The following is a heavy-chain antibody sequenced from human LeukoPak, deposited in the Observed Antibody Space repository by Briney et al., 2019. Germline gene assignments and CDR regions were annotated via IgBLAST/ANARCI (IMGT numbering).Heavy chain of an antibody. J-gene: IGHJ4*02. CDR2: ISYDGSNK. CDR1: GFTFSSYG. Sequence: GRSLRLSCEASGFTFSSYGMHWVRQAPGKGLEWVAVISYDGSNKYHVDSVKGRFTISRDNSKNTLYLQMNSLRAEDTAVYYCAKCRAGSCFYFDYWGQGTLVTVSS. CDR3: AKCRAGSCFYFDY. V-gene: IGHV3-30*18. D-gene: IGHD2-15*01.